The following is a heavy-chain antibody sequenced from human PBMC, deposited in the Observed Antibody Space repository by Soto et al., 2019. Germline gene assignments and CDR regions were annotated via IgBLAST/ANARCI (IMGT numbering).Heavy chain of an antibody. Sequence: QVQLVESGGGVVQPGRSLRLSCAASGVTFSSYGMHWVRQAPGKGLEWVAVISYDGSNKYYADSVKGRFTISRDNSKNTLYLQMNSLRAEDTAVYYCAKDPNYCSGGSCYSFWLDYWGQGTLVTVSS. D-gene: IGHD2-15*01. CDR1: GVTFSSYG. CDR2: ISYDGSNK. J-gene: IGHJ4*02. V-gene: IGHV3-30*18. CDR3: AKDPNYCSGGSCYSFWLDY.